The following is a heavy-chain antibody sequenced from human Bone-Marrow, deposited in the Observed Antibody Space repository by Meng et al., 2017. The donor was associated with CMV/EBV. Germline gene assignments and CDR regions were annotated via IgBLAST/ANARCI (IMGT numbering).Heavy chain of an antibody. D-gene: IGHD2-2*02. CDR2: INPSGGST. Sequence: ASVKVSCTASGSTLPSSYMHWVRQAPGQGLEWMGIINPSGGSTSYAQKFQGRVTMIRDTSTSTVYMELSSLRSEDTAVYYCARDDSEYCSSTSCYSLYGMDVWGQGTTVTVSS. V-gene: IGHV1-46*01. J-gene: IGHJ6*02. CDR1: GSTLPSSY. CDR3: ARDDSEYCSSTSCYSLYGMDV.